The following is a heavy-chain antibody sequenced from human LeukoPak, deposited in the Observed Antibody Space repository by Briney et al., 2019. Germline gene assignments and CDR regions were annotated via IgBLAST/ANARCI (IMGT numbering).Heavy chain of an antibody. D-gene: IGHD2-8*01. J-gene: IGHJ4*03. CDR2: ISSSSSFI. Sequence: NPGGSLRLSCAASGFTFSSHSMNWVRQAPGKGLEWVSSISSSSSFIYYADSVKGRLTISRDNAKSSLYLQMNSLRAEDTAVYYCASRACTDGVCSFDYWGQGTLVTVSS. V-gene: IGHV3-21*06. CDR1: GFTFSSHS. CDR3: ASRACTDGVCSFDY.